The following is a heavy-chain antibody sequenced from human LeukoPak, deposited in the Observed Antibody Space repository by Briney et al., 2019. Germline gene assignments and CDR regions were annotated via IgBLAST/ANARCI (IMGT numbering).Heavy chain of an antibody. J-gene: IGHJ4*02. CDR1: GGSFSGYY. V-gene: IGHV4-34*01. CDR2: INHSGST. Sequence: PSETLSLTCAVYGGSFSGYYWSWIRQPPGKGLEWIGEINHSGSTNYNPSLKSRVTISVDTSKNQFSLKLTSVAAPDPAVYYCARGIIFGGPYFDYWGQGTLVTVSS. CDR3: ARGIIFGGPYFDY. D-gene: IGHD3-3*01.